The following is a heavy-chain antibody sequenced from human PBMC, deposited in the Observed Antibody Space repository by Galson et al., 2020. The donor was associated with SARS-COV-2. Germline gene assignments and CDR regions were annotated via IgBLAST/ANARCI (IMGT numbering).Heavy chain of an antibody. D-gene: IGHD2-8*01. CDR2: IWYDGSNK. CDR1: GFTFSSYG. CDR3: AKEDKLILHFDL. J-gene: IGHJ2*01. Sequence: GGSLRLSCAASGFTFSSYGMHWVRQAPGKGLEWVAVIWYDGSNKYYAYSVKGRFTISRDNSKNTLYLQMNSLRAEDTAVYYCAKEDKLILHFDLWGRGTLVTVSS. V-gene: IGHV3-33*06.